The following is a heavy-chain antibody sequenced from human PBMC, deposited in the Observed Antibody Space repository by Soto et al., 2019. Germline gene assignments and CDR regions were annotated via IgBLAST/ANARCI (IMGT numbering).Heavy chain of an antibody. D-gene: IGHD2-2*01. J-gene: IGHJ6*02. Sequence: QVQLQESGPGLVKPSQTLSLTCTVSGGSISSGGYYWSWIRQHPGKGLEWIGYIYYSGSTYYNPSLKSRVTISVDTSKSQFSLKLSSVTAADTAVYYCARADIVVVPGGGYYYGMDVWGQGTTVTVSS. CDR3: ARADIVVVPGGGYYYGMDV. CDR1: GGSISSGGYY. CDR2: IYYSGST. V-gene: IGHV4-31*03.